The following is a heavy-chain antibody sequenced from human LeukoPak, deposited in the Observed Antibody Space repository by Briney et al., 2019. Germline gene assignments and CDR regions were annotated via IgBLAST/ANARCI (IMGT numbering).Heavy chain of an antibody. J-gene: IGHJ4*02. CDR2: ISLDGYKK. CDR1: GFTFSTYG. V-gene: IGHV3-30*18. CDR3: AKDGDFWSNSKSNNYFDY. Sequence: PGRSLRLSCVASGFTFSTYGMHWIRQAPGKGLEWVAVISLDGYKKYYADSVKGRFTVSRDNSKNTLYLQMNSLRAEDTAAYFCAKDGDFWSNSKSNNYFDYWGQGTLVTVSS. D-gene: IGHD3-3*01.